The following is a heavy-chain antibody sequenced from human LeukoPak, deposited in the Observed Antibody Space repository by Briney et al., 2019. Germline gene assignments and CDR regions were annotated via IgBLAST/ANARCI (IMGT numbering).Heavy chain of an antibody. D-gene: IGHD6-13*01. Sequence: PSETLSLTCTVSGGSISSSSYYWGWIRQPPGKGLEWIGSIYYSGSTYYNPSLKSRVTISVDTSKNQFSLKLSSVTAADTAVYYCARGLLGYSSQPPGGNYYYYYMDVWGKGTTVTVSS. CDR1: GGSISSSSYY. CDR3: ARGLLGYSSQPPGGNYYYYYMDV. CDR2: IYYSGST. J-gene: IGHJ6*03. V-gene: IGHV4-39*01.